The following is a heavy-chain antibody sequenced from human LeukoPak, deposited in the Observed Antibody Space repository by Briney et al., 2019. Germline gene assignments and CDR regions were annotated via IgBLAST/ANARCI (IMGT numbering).Heavy chain of an antibody. J-gene: IGHJ4*02. CDR2: IYYSGST. Sequence: SDTLSLTGTVSGGSISSESHYWAGIRQPPAKGLEWIASIYYSGSTYYNPTLKSRVTISVDSSRNQFSLKLSSVTAADTAVYYCARANINNWHSCDYLGQGTLVTVSS. V-gene: IGHV4-39*01. D-gene: IGHD2-2*01. CDR1: GGSISSESHY. CDR3: ARANINNWHSCDY.